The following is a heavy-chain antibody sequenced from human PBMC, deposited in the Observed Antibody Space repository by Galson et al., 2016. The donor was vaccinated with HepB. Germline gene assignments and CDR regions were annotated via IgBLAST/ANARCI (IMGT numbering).Heavy chain of an antibody. CDR3: ARDPQHVVEEGFDY. CDR1: GDSVSSHSAV. CDR2: TYYRSRWYN. D-gene: IGHD2-15*01. V-gene: IGHV6-1*01. J-gene: IGHJ4*02. Sequence: CAISGDSVSSHSAVWNWIRQSPSRGLEWPGRTYYRSRWYNDYATSVKGRITINGDTSKNQFSLQLTSVTPEDTAMYFCARDPQHVVEEGFDYWGQGTLVTVSS.